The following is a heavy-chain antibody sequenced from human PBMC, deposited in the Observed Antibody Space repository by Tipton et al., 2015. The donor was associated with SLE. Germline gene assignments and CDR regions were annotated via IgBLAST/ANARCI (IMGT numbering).Heavy chain of an antibody. V-gene: IGHV3-43*01. CDR3: ARDGLTAGTFEH. Sequence: GSLRLSCTASGFNFGAYTMHWVRQAPGKGLEWVALITWGSSTTYYADSVKGRFAISRDNSKNSLYLQMNSLTADDTAVYYCARDGLTAGTFEHWGQGTLVTVSS. CDR2: ITWGSSTT. D-gene: IGHD6-19*01. CDR1: GFNFGAYT. J-gene: IGHJ4*02.